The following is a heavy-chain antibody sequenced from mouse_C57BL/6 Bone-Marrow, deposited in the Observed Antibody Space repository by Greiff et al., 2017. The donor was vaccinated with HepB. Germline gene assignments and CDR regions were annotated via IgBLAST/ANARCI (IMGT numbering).Heavy chain of an antibody. CDR1: GFTFSSYG. Sequence: DVMLVESGGDLVKPGGSLKLSCAASGFTFSSYGMSWVRQTPDKRLEWVATISSGGSYTYYPDSVKGRFTISRDNAKNTLYLQMSSLKSEDTAMYYCAIGTVEGRWYFDVWGTGTTVTVSS. CDR2: ISSGGSYT. D-gene: IGHD1-1*01. CDR3: AIGTVEGRWYFDV. V-gene: IGHV5-6*02. J-gene: IGHJ1*03.